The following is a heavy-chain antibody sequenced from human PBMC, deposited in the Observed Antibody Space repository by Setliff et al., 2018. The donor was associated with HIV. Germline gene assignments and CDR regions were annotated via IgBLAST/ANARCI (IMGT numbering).Heavy chain of an antibody. CDR3: AKERSNNDGTYDF. Sequence: PSETLSLTCAVSGYPISSGHYWGWIRQSPEKGLEWIGTVHHTGTTFYNPSLSSRLTISVDTPNNQFSLRLTSVTAADTATYYCAKERSNNDGTYDFWGRGTVVTVS. J-gene: IGHJ3*01. CDR1: GYPISSGHY. V-gene: IGHV4-38-2*02. CDR2: VHHTGTT. D-gene: IGHD1-1*01.